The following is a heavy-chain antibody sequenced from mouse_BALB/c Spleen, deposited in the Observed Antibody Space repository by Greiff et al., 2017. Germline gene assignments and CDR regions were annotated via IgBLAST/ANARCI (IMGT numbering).Heavy chain of an antibody. D-gene: IGHD3-2*02. Sequence: QVQLQQSGAELARPGASVKMSCKASGYTFTSYTLHWVKQRPGQGLEWIGYINPSSGYTNYNQKFKDKATLTADKSSSTAYMQLSSLTSEDSAVYYCARKAGGYAMDYWGQGTSVTVSS. CDR1: GYTFTSYT. CDR3: ARKAGGYAMDY. CDR2: INPSSGYT. V-gene: IGHV1-4*01. J-gene: IGHJ4*01.